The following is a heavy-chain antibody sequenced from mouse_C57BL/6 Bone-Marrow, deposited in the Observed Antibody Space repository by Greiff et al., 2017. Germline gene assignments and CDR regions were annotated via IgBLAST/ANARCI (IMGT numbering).Heavy chain of an antibody. J-gene: IGHJ3*01. Sequence: VQGVESGAELAKPGASVKLSCKASGYTFTSYWMHWVKQRPGQGLEWIGYINPSSGYTKYNQKFKDKATLTADKSSSTAYMQLSSLTYEDSAVYYCARIYYGSRAWFAYWGQGTLVTVSA. CDR3: ARIYYGSRAWFAY. CDR2: INPSSGYT. CDR1: GYTFTSYW. D-gene: IGHD1-1*01. V-gene: IGHV1-7*01.